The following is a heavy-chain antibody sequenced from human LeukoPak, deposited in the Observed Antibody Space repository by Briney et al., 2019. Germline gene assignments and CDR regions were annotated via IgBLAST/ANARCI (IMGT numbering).Heavy chain of an antibody. CDR2: INPSGGST. CDR3: ARDISLGGSSFDY. Sequence: ASVNGSCKASGYTFTSYYMHWVRQAPGQGLEWMGRINPSGGSTSYAQKFQGRVTMTRDTSTSTVYMELSSLRSEDTAVYYCARDISLGGSSFDYWGQGTLVTVSS. D-gene: IGHD4-23*01. J-gene: IGHJ4*02. CDR1: GYTFTSYY. V-gene: IGHV1-46*01.